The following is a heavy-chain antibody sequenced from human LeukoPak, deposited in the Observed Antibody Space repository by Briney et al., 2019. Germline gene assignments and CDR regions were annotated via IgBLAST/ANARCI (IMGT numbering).Heavy chain of an antibody. V-gene: IGHV3-48*03. J-gene: IGHJ3*02. CDR3: ARTPNYYDSSGLFSWGVIFDAFDI. Sequence: GGSLRLSCAASGFTFSSYEMNWVRQAPGKGLEWVSYISSSGSTIYYADSVKGRFTISRDNSKNTLYLQMNSLRAEDTAVYYCARTPNYYDSSGLFSWGVIFDAFDIWGQGTMVTVSS. D-gene: IGHD3-22*01. CDR2: ISSSGSTI. CDR1: GFTFSSYE.